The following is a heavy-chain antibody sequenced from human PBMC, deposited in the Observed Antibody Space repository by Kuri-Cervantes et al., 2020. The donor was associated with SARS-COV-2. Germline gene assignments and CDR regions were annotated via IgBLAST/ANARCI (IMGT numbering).Heavy chain of an antibody. CDR1: GFTFSSYA. J-gene: IGHJ4*02. D-gene: IGHD6-19*01. V-gene: IGHV3-30-3*01. CDR3: AREASSGWYGLSQYYFDY. CDR2: ISYDGSNK. Sequence: GGSLRLSCAASGFTFSSYAMHWVRQAPGKGLEWVAVISYDGSNKYFADSVKGRFTISRDNSKNTLYLQMNSLRAVDTAVYYCAREASSGWYGLSQYYFDYWGQGTLVTVSS.